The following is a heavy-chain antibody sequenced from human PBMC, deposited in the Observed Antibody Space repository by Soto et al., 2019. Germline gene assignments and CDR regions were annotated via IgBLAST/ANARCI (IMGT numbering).Heavy chain of an antibody. D-gene: IGHD6-19*01. CDR2: IGSSSGAI. CDR3: AKGGRQWLVTSDFNY. Sequence: GGSLRLSCAASGFTFSSYSMNWVRQAPGKGLEWVSYIGSSSGAIFYADSVKGRFTISRDSSKNTVSLEMTSLRAEDTAVYYCAKGGRQWLVTSDFNYWGQGALVTVSS. V-gene: IGHV3-48*01. CDR1: GFTFSSYS. J-gene: IGHJ4*02.